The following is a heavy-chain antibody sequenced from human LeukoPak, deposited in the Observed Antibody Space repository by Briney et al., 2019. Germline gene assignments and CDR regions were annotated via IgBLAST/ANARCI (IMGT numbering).Heavy chain of an antibody. CDR2: ISANNANT. D-gene: IGHD2-2*02. CDR3: ARGCCYTSSWHEDY. Sequence: ASVKVSCKASGYTFTNYGINWVRQAPGQGPEWVGWISANNANTNYAQKVQGRLTITTDTSTSTAYMELRSLRSDDTAIYYCARGCCYTSSWHEDYWGQGTLVTVSS. J-gene: IGHJ4*02. CDR1: GYTFTNYG. V-gene: IGHV1-18*01.